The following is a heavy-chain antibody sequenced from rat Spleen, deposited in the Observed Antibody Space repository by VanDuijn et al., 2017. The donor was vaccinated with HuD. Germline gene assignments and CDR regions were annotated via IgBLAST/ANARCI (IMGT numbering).Heavy chain of an antibody. Sequence: QVQLKESGPGLVQPSQTLSLTCTVSGFSLTTYNVHWVRQSTGKGLEWLGLIWTGGNTGNNSVLKSRLTFSRDTSKSQVFLKMNSLQTEDTATYYCARGVNWEYYFDYWGQGVMVTVSS. J-gene: IGHJ2*01. D-gene: IGHD5-1*01. V-gene: IGHV2-30*01. CDR1: GFSLTTYN. CDR3: ARGVNWEYYFDY. CDR2: IWTGGNT.